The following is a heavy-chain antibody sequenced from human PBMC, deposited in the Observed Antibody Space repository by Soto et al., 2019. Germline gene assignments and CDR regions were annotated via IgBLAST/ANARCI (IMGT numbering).Heavy chain of an antibody. CDR1: GGTFSSYA. J-gene: IGHJ4*02. D-gene: IGHD5-12*01. Sequence: QVQLVQSGAEVRQPASSVKVSCKTSGGTFSSYAISWVRQAPGQGLEWMGGIDPIVDTSTYAQKFQGRVTITADESTSTVYMELSSLRSDDTAVYYCVRVVAIPGYPDNWGQGALFTVSS. CDR2: IDPIVDTS. V-gene: IGHV1-69*12. CDR3: VRVVAIPGYPDN.